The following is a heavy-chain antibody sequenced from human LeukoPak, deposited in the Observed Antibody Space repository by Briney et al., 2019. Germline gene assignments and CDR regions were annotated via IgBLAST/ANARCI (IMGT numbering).Heavy chain of an antibody. CDR3: TRDAGLGYCSSGSCYPQYDYYGMDV. J-gene: IGHJ6*02. CDR1: GFTFSSYA. D-gene: IGHD2-15*01. V-gene: IGHV3-30-3*01. Sequence: GGSLRLSCAASGFTFSSYAMHWVRQAPGKGLEWVAVISDGGSNKYYADSVKGRFTISRDNSKNTLYLQMNSLRAEDTAVYYCTRDAGLGYCSSGSCYPQYDYYGMDVWGQGTTVTVSS. CDR2: ISDGGSNK.